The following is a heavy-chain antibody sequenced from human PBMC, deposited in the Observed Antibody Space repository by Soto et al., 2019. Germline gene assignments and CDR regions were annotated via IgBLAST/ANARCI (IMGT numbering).Heavy chain of an antibody. D-gene: IGHD3-22*01. CDR2: IIPIFGTA. Sequence: SVKVSCKASGGTFTIYSISWVLQSPVQWLEWMGGIIPIFGTANYAQEFQGRVTITADKSTSTAYMELSSLRSEDTAVYYCASSGRSSYDSSGYPNWFDPWGQGTLVTVSS. V-gene: IGHV1-69*06. J-gene: IGHJ5*02. CDR3: ASSGRSSYDSSGYPNWFDP. CDR1: GGTFTIYS.